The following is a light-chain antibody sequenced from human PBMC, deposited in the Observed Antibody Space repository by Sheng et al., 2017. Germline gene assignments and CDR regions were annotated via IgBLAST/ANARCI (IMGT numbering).Light chain of an antibody. Sequence: EIVLTQSPATLSLSPGERATLSCRASQSVSSNLAWYQQKPGQAPRLLIYGASTRPTGIPARFSGSGSGTEFTLTISSLQSEDFAVYYCQHYENWPYSFGQGTKLEIK. CDR3: QHYENWPYS. CDR2: GAS. V-gene: IGKV3-15*01. CDR1: QSVSSN. J-gene: IGKJ2*03.